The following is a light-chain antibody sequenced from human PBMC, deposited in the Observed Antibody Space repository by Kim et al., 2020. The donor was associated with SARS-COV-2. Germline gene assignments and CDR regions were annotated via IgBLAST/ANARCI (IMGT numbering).Light chain of an antibody. J-gene: IGKJ4*01. CDR3: QQYTTLLSVT. CDR1: EDISNY. CDR2: DAS. V-gene: IGKV1-33*01. Sequence: DIQMTQSPSSLSASVGDRVTITCQASEDISNYLNRYQQKLGKAPKLLIYDASNLESGVPSRFTGSGSGTHFTFTISSLQPDDFATYYCQQYTTLLSVTFGGGTKVDIK.